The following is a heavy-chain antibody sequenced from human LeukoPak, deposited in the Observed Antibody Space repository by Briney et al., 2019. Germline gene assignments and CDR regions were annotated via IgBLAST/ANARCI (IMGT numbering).Heavy chain of an antibody. V-gene: IGHV3-30*18. CDR3: AKVAHCSSTSCSDY. Sequence: GGSLRLSCAASGFTFSSYGMHWVRQAPGKGLEWVAVISYDGSNKYYADSVKGRFTISRDNSKNTLYLQTNSLRAEDTAVYYCAKVAHCSSTSCSDYWGQGTLVTVSS. CDR1: GFTFSSYG. J-gene: IGHJ4*03. D-gene: IGHD2-2*01. CDR2: ISYDGSNK.